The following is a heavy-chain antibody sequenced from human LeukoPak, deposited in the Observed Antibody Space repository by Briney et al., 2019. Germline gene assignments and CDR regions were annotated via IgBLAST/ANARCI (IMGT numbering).Heavy chain of an antibody. CDR2: INVGNDNT. V-gene: IGHV1-3*01. CDR1: GYTFTSYL. Sequence: ASVKVSCKASGYTFTSYLIHWVRQAPGQRLEWMGWINVGNDNTKYSQNFQGRVTITRDTSASTAYMELSSLRSEDTAVYYCARVESYSSRFDPWGQGTLVTVSP. CDR3: ARVESYSSRFDP. D-gene: IGHD5-18*01. J-gene: IGHJ5*02.